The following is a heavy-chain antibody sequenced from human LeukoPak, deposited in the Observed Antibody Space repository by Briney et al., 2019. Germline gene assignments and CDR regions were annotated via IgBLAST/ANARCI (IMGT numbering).Heavy chain of an antibody. D-gene: IGHD4-23*01. J-gene: IGHJ5*02. CDR2: IYYSGST. CDR3: ARERGYSFNWFDP. CDR1: GGSISSSSYY. V-gene: IGHV4-39*01. Sequence: PSETLSLTCTVSGGSISSSSYYWGWIGQPPGKGLEWIGSIYYSGSTYYNPSLKSRVTISADTSKNQFSLKLSSVTAADTAVYYCARERGYSFNWFDPWGQGTLVTVSS.